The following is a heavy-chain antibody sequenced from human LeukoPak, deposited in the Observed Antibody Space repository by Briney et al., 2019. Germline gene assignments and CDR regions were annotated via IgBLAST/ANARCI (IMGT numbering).Heavy chain of an antibody. CDR3: ARDGRYYGSGSYSNYMDV. D-gene: IGHD3-10*01. CDR2: INANSGGT. CDR1: GYTFTGYY. V-gene: IGHV1-2*02. J-gene: IGHJ6*03. Sequence: GASVKVSCKASGYTFTGYYMHWVRQAPGQGPEWMGWINANSGGTNYAQKFQGRVTLTRDTSISTAYMELSRLRSDDTAVYYCARDGRYYGSGSYSNYMDVWGKGTTVTISS.